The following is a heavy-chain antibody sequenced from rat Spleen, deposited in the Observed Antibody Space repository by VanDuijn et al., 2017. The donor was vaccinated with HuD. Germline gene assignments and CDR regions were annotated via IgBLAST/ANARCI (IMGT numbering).Heavy chain of an antibody. D-gene: IGHD4-1*01. CDR3: VRHRAYWFAY. V-gene: IGHV5-31*01. Sequence: EVQLVESGGGLVQPGRSLKLSCVASGFTFNNYWMTWIRQAPGKGLEWVASITNTGGGTYYGDSVKGRFTISRDNAKRTLFLQMNSLRSEYTATYYCVRHRAYWFAYWGQGTLVTVSS. CDR1: GFTFNNYW. J-gene: IGHJ3*01. CDR2: ITNTGGGT.